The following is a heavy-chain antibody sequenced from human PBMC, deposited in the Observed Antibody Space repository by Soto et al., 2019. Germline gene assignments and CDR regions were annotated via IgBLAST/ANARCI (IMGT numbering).Heavy chain of an antibody. Sequence: SETLSLTCDVSGVSISSSHWWCWLRQPAGKGLEWIGEVYHSGSAHYNPSLKRRVSMSVDKSKNHFSLRLSSVPAADTALYYCARIAVVPSALDPWGKGTLVTVSS. J-gene: IGHJ5*02. D-gene: IGHD2-2*01. CDR2: VYHSGSA. CDR1: GVSISSSHW. CDR3: ARIAVVPSALDP. V-gene: IGHV4-4*02.